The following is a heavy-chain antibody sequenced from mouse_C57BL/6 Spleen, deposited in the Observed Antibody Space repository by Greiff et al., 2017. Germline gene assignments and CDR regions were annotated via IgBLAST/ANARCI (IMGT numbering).Heavy chain of an antibody. CDR1: GYSITSGYY. J-gene: IGHJ3*01. Sequence: DVKLQESGPGLVKPSQSLSLSCSVSGYSITSGYYWNWIRQSPGNQLECVCIISYDGSNNYNPTLKNRISLTSDTSKNQFFLKLNSVTTEDTATYYCARENDSSVPRGFAYWGQGTLVTVSA. V-gene: IGHV3-6*01. CDR2: ISYDGSN. CDR3: ARENDSSVPRGFAY. D-gene: IGHD3-2*02.